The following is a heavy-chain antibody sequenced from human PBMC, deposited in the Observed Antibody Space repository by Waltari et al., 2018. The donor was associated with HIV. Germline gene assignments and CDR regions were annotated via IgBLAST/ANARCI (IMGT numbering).Heavy chain of an antibody. D-gene: IGHD3-16*02. CDR3: ARGVSGSYHSCLGY. Sequence: QVQLVQSGAEVKKPGASVKVSCKASGYTFTAYYMHWVRQAPGQGLEWRGGFKPNSGGTNDAQKFEGRVTLTLDTSSTTAYMELSSLRSDDTAVYYCARGVSGSYHSCLGYWGQGTLVTVSS. V-gene: IGHV1-2*02. CDR1: GYTFTAYY. CDR2: FKPNSGGT. J-gene: IGHJ4*02.